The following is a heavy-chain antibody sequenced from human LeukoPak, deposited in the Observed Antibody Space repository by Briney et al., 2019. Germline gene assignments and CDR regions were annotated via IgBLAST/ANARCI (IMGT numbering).Heavy chain of an antibody. D-gene: IGHD3-22*01. V-gene: IGHV3-21*01. CDR3: AREPQYYYDSSDC. J-gene: IGHJ4*02. CDR1: GFTFSSYS. CDR2: ISSSSSYI. Sequence: GGSLRLSCAASGFTFSSYSVNWVRQAPGKGLEWVSSISSSSSYIYYADSVKGRFTISRDNAKNSLYLQMNSLRAEDTAVYYCAREPQYYYDSSDCWGQGTLVTVSS.